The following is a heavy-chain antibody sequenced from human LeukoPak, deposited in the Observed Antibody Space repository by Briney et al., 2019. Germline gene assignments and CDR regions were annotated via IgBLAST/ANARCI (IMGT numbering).Heavy chain of an antibody. V-gene: IGHV4-59*08. J-gene: IGHJ1*01. D-gene: IGHD3-22*01. CDR1: GGSISVYY. Sequence: PSEALSLTCTVSGGSISVYYWSWIRQPLGKGLEWIGYIYYSGSTNYNPSLKSRVTISVDTSKNQFSLKLSSVTAADTAVYYCARHSKYYYDSSGSYVGYFQHWGQGTLVTVSS. CDR2: IYYSGST. CDR3: ARHSKYYYDSSGSYVGYFQH.